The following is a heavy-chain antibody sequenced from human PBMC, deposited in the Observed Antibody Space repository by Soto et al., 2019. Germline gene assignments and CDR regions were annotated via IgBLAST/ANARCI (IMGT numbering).Heavy chain of an antibody. J-gene: IGHJ6*03. CDR1: GGSISSYY. V-gene: IGHV4-59*01. Sequence: QVQLQESGPGLVKPSETLSLTCTVSGGSISSYYWSWIRQPPGKGLEWIGYIYYSGSTNYNPSLKSRVTISVDTSMNQFSLKLSAVTAADTAVYYCARVVVAATRSYYYMDVWGKGTTVTVSS. D-gene: IGHD2-15*01. CDR3: ARVVVAATRSYYYMDV. CDR2: IYYSGST.